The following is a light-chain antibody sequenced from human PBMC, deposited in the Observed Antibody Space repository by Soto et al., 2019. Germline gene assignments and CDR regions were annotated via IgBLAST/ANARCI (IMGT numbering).Light chain of an antibody. Sequence: SYELTQPPSVSVSPGQTASITCSGDKLGDKYTCWYQQKPGQSPVLVIYQNNKRPSGIPERFSGSNSGNTATLTISGTQTMDEAEYHCQAWDSVTVVFGGGTQLTVL. CDR1: KLGDKY. CDR2: QNN. J-gene: IGLJ2*01. CDR3: QAWDSVTVV. V-gene: IGLV3-1*01.